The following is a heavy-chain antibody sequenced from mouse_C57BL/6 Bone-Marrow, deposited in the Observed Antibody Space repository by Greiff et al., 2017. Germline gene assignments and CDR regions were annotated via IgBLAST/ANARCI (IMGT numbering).Heavy chain of an antibody. V-gene: IGHV1-81*01. Sequence: SGAELARPGASVKLSCKASGYTFTSYGISWVKQRTGQGLEWIGEIYPRSGNTYYNEKFKGKATLTADKSSSTAYMELRSLTSEDSAVYFCARVTQATGFAYWGQGTLVTVSA. CDR1: GYTFTSYG. CDR3: ARVTQATGFAY. CDR2: IYPRSGNT. J-gene: IGHJ3*01. D-gene: IGHD3-2*02.